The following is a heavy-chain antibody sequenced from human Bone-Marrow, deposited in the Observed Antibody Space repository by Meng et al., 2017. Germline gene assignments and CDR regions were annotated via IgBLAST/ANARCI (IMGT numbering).Heavy chain of an antibody. CDR1: GYSFTSYA. V-gene: IGHV1-3*01. CDR3: ARGGIAAAAYSDH. CDR2: INAGNGQT. Sequence: QVRLVQFGAGGKKPGASVKLSCEASGYSFTSYAIHWVRQAPGESLEWMGWINAGNGQTKYSERFQGRVAIARDTSANTAYMELSSLTSEDTAVYYCARGGIAAAAYSDHWGQGTLVTVSS. J-gene: IGHJ4*02. D-gene: IGHD6-13*01.